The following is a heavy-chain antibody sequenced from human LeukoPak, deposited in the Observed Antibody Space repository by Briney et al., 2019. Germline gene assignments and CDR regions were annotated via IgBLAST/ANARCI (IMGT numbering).Heavy chain of an antibody. V-gene: IGHV3-30*02. D-gene: IGHD3-9*01. CDR1: GFTFSSFG. Sequence: GGSLRLSCAASGFTFSSFGMHWVRQAPGKGLEWVAFIWYGGTNEYYADSVKRRFTISRDNSKNTLSLLMNGLRVEDTAVYYCARDQHYDVLTAFGLDVWGQGTTVTVSS. CDR3: ARDQHYDVLTAFGLDV. J-gene: IGHJ6*02. CDR2: IWYGGTNE.